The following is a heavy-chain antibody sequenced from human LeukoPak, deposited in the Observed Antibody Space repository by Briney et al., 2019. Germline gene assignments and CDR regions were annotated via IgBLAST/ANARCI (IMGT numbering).Heavy chain of an antibody. CDR3: ARIVREMATIGPYYYYMDV. D-gene: IGHD5-24*01. V-gene: IGHV1-2*02. Sequence: ASVKVSCKASGYTFTGYYMHWVRQAPGQGLEWMGWINPNSGGTNYAQKFQGRVTMTRDTSISTAYMELSRLRSDDTAVYYCARIVREMATIGPYYYYMDVWGKGTTVTVSS. CDR1: GYTFTGYY. J-gene: IGHJ6*03. CDR2: INPNSGGT.